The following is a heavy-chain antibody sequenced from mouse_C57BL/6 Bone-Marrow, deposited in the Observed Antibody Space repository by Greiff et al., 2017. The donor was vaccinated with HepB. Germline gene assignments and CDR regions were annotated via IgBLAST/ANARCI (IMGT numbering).Heavy chain of an antibody. CDR3: TTDDAYSGY. D-gene: IGHD2-3*01. CDR2: IDPENGDT. V-gene: IGHV14-4*01. Sequence: VHVKQSGAELVRPGASVKLSCTASGFNIKDDYMHWVKQRPEQGLEWIGWIDPENGDTEYASKFQGKATITADTSSNTAYLQLSSLTSEDTAVYYCTTDDAYSGYWGQGTALTVSS. J-gene: IGHJ2*01. CDR1: GFNIKDDY.